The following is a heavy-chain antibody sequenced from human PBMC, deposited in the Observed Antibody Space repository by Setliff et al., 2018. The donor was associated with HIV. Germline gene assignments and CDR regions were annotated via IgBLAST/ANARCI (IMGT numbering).Heavy chain of an antibody. CDR3: ARALPGGYSYDNAFDI. V-gene: IGHV4-28*03. CDR2: ISNSGKT. Sequence: SETLSLTCAVTGDSMNTNDWWGWIRQPPGKGLAWIGYISNSGKTYYNPSLNRRVTISVDTSKNQFSLKLSSVTAADTAVYYCARALPGGYSYDNAFDIWGQGTMVTVSS. CDR1: GDSMNTNDW. D-gene: IGHD5-18*01. J-gene: IGHJ3*02.